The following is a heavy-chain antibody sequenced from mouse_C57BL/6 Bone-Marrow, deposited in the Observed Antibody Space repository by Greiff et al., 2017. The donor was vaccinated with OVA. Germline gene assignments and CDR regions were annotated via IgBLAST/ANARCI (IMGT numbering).Heavy chain of an antibody. D-gene: IGHD6-2*01. CDR3: ASLLWGY. CDR1: GYSITSGYY. CDR2: ISYDGSN. V-gene: IGHV3-6*01. J-gene: IGHJ2*01. Sequence: ESGPGLVKPSQSLSLTCSVTGYSITSGYYWNWIRQFPGNKLEWMGYISYDGSNNYNPSLKNRISITRDTSKNQFFLKLNSVTTEDTATYYCASLLWGYWGQGTTLTVSS.